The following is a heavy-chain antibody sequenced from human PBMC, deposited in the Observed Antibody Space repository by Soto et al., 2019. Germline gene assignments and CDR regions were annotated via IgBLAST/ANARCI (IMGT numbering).Heavy chain of an antibody. V-gene: IGHV1-18*01. CDR1: GYTFTSYG. Sequence: GASVKVSCKASGYTFTSYGISWVRQAPGQGLEWMGWISAYNGNTNYAQKLQGRVTMTTDTSTSTAYMELRSLRSDDTAVYYCARDGIVVVVAATGWFDPWGQGTLVTVS. J-gene: IGHJ5*02. D-gene: IGHD2-15*01. CDR2: ISAYNGNT. CDR3: ARDGIVVVVAATGWFDP.